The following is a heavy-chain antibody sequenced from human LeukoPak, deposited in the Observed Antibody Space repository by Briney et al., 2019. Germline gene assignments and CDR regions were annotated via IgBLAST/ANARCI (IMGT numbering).Heavy chain of an antibody. CDR1: GFIFSRYG. J-gene: IGHJ4*02. D-gene: IGHD1-1*01. CDR3: AKATGNLGN. Sequence: GGTLRLSCAASGFIFSRYGMTWVRQAPGKGLEWVSTISNANGDTYYADSVKGRFTISRDNSKNTLYLQMNSLTGEGTAIYYCAKATGNLGNWGQGTLVTLSS. CDR2: ISNANGDT. V-gene: IGHV3-23*01.